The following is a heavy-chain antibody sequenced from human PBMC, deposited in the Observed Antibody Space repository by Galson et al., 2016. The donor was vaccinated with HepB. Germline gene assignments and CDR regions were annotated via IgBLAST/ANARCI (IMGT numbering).Heavy chain of an antibody. CDR3: AGPPGLHGSSTSCDI. D-gene: IGHD2-2*02. CDR1: GFTVSSNY. CDR2: IYSDGST. J-gene: IGHJ6*04. V-gene: IGHV3-66*02. Sequence: SLRLSCAGSGFTVSSNYMSWVRQAPGKGLEWVSVIYSDGSTYYADSVKGRFTISRDNSKNTLYLQMNSLRVEDTAVYYCAGPPGLHGSSTSCDIWGKGTKVTVSS.